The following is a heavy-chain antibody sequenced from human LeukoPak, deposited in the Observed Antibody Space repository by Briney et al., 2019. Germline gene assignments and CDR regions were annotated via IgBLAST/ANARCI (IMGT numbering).Heavy chain of an antibody. V-gene: IGHV3-30-3*01. CDR2: ISYDGSNK. Sequence: GGSLRLSCAASGFTFSSYAMHWVRQAPGKGLEWVAVISYDGSNKYYADSVKGRFTISRDNSKNTLYLQMNSLRAEDTAVYYCARDQVLSSSRVLMRRWFDPWGQGTLVTVSS. CDR1: GFTFSSYA. D-gene: IGHD6-13*01. CDR3: ARDQVLSSSRVLMRRWFDP. J-gene: IGHJ5*02.